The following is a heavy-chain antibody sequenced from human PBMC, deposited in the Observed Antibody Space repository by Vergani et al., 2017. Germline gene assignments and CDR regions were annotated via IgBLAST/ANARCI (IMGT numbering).Heavy chain of an antibody. Sequence: QVQLVESGGGVVQPGRSLRLSCAASGFTFSSYAMHWVRQAPGKGLEWVAVISYDGSNKYYADSVKGRFTISRDNSKNTLYLQMNSLRAEDTAVYYCARDGVAGTLYYYYGMDVWGQGP. CDR2: ISYDGSNK. CDR1: GFTFSSYA. J-gene: IGHJ6*02. CDR3: ARDGVAGTLYYYYGMDV. V-gene: IGHV3-30*01. D-gene: IGHD6-19*01.